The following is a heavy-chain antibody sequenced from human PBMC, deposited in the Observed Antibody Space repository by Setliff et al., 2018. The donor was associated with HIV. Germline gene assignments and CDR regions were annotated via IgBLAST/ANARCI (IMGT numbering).Heavy chain of an antibody. CDR1: GYSFTTSW. J-gene: IGHJ4*02. D-gene: IGHD5-12*01. CDR3: ARHGPMRDGYNHGAFDY. V-gene: IGHV5-51*01. Sequence: GEFLKISCKASGYSFTTSWIGWVRQMPGKGLEWMGIIFPADSDTTYSPSFQGQVTISADKSISTAYLQWSRLKASDTAMYYCARHGPMRDGYNHGAFDYWGQGTPVTVSS. CDR2: IFPADSDT.